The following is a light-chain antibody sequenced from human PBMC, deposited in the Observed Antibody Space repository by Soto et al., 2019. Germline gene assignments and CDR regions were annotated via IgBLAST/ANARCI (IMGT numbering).Light chain of an antibody. Sequence: EIVMTQSPATLSVSPGERATLSCRASQRVTSNLAWYQQKPGQAPRLLIYGASTRATGIPDRFSGSGSGTDFTLTISSLEPEDFSVYYCQQRSNWPPITFGQGTRLDIK. J-gene: IGKJ5*01. V-gene: IGKV3-15*01. CDR1: QRVTSN. CDR3: QQRSNWPPIT. CDR2: GAS.